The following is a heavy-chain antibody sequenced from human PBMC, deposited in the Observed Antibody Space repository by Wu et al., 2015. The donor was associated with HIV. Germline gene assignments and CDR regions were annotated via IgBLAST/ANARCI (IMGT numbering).Heavy chain of an antibody. Sequence: QVQLVQSGAEMKKPGASVKVSCKASGYTFTAYYIHWLRQAPGQGLEWMGCINPNSGDTNYAQNFQGRVTMTRDTSISTAYMELRRLRYDDTAVYYCARSPNLGYCSSTSCFYYFDYWGQGTLVTVSS. CDR1: GYTFTAYY. J-gene: IGHJ4*02. D-gene: IGHD2-2*01. CDR2: INPNSGDT. V-gene: IGHV1-2*02. CDR3: ARSPNLGYCSSTSCFYYFDY.